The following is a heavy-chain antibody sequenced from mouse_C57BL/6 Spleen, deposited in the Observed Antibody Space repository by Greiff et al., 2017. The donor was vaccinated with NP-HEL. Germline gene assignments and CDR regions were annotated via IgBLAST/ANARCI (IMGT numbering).Heavy chain of an antibody. Sequence: QVQLQQSGAELARPGASVKLSCKASGYTFTSYGISWVKQRTGQGLEWIGEIYPRSGNTYYNEKFKGKATLTADKSSSTAYMALRSLKTEDSAVYFCARRVPDYDGRMRAMDYWGQGTSVTVSS. CDR2: IYPRSGNT. V-gene: IGHV1-81*01. D-gene: IGHD1-1*01. J-gene: IGHJ4*01. CDR3: ARRVPDYDGRMRAMDY. CDR1: GYTFTSYG.